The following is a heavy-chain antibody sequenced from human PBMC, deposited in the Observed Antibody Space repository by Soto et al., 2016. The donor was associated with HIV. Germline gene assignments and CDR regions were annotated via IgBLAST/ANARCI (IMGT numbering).Heavy chain of an antibody. D-gene: IGHD1-26*01. CDR1: GFTFKSHG. CDR2: ISGSAGNT. V-gene: IGHV3-23*01. CDR3: ARVGAMPGYYFDY. Sequence: EVQLLESGGGLVQPGGSLRLSCAASGFTFKSHGMNWVRQAPGKGLEWASGISGSAGNTYYADSVKGRFTISRDNSKNTLYLQMNSLRTEDTAVYFCARVGAMPGYYFDYVGQGPWSSSP. J-gene: IGHJ4*02.